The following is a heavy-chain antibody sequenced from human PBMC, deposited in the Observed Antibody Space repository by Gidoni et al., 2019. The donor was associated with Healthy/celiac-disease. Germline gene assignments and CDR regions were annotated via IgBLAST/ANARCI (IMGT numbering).Heavy chain of an antibody. J-gene: IGHJ6*03. Sequence: QLQLQESGPGLVKPSETLSLTCTVSGGSISSSSYYWGWIRQPPGKGLEWIGSIYYSGSTYYNPSLKSRVTISVDTSKNQFSLKLSSVTAADTAVYYCASPCTSCYPQRLYYYYMDVWGKGTTVTVSS. V-gene: IGHV4-39*01. CDR3: ASPCTSCYPQRLYYYYMDV. CDR2: IYYSGST. CDR1: GGSISSSSYY. D-gene: IGHD2-2*01.